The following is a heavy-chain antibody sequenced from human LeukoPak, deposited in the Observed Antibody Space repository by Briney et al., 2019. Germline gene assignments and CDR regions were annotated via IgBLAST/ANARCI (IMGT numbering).Heavy chain of an antibody. CDR2: IYYSGST. CDR1: GGSTSSYY. Sequence: KPSETLSLTCTVSGGSTSSYYWSWIRQPPRKGLEWIGYIYYSGSTNYKPSLKSRVTISVDTSKNQFSLKLSSVTAADTAVYYCARGPYGDLDHWGQGTLVTVSS. V-gene: IGHV4-59*01. CDR3: ARGPYGDLDH. D-gene: IGHD4-17*01. J-gene: IGHJ4*02.